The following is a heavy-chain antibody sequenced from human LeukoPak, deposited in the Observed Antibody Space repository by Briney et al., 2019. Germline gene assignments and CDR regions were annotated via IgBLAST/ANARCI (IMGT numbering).Heavy chain of an antibody. CDR3: ALPRGAYYDSSGSLFDY. J-gene: IGHJ4*02. D-gene: IGHD3-22*01. V-gene: IGHV3-48*03. CDR1: GFTFSSYE. CDR2: IRSSGSTI. Sequence: GGSLRLSCAASGFTFSSYEMNWVRQAPGKGLEWVSYIRSSGSTIYYADSVKGRFTISRDNAKNSLYLQMNSLRAEDTAVYYCALPRGAYYDSSGSLFDYWGQGTLVTVSS.